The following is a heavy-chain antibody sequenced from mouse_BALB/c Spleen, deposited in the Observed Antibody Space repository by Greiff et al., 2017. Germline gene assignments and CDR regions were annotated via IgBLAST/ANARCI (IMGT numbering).Heavy chain of an antibody. V-gene: IGHV5-17*02. CDR3: ARGGGNYLDY. Sequence: EVQVVESGGGLVQPGGSRKLSCAASGFTFSSFGMHWVRQAPEKGLEWVAYISSGSSTIYYADTVKGRFTISRDNPKNTLFLQMTSLRSEDTAMYYCARGGGNYLDYWGQGTTLTVSS. CDR1: GFTFSSFG. D-gene: IGHD2-14*01. CDR2: ISSGSSTI. J-gene: IGHJ2*01.